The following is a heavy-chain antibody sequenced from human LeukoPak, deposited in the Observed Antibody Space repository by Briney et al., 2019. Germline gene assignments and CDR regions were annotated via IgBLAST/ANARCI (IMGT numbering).Heavy chain of an antibody. CDR1: GFIFSDYY. CDR3: ARGRCTNCFTDY. CDR2: ISSSGSTI. V-gene: IGHV3-11*01. Sequence: GGSLRLSCAASGFIFSDYYMSWIRQAPGKGLGWVSYISSSGSTIYYADSVKGRFTISRDNAKNSLYLQMNSLRAEDTAVYYCARGRCTNCFTDYWGQGTLVTVSS. J-gene: IGHJ4*02. D-gene: IGHD2-2*01.